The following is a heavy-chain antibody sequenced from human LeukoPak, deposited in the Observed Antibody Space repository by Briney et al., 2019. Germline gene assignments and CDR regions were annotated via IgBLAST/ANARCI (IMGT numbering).Heavy chain of an antibody. CDR3: ARNGNDYGDYVPDY. D-gene: IGHD4-17*01. CDR1: GGSISSNSYY. CDR2: IYYSGST. V-gene: IGHV4-39*07. J-gene: IGHJ4*02. Sequence: SETLSLTCAVSGGSISSNSYYWGWIRQPPGKGLEYIGSIYYSGSTYYNPSLKSRVTISVDTSKNQFSLKLSSVTAADTAVYYCARNGNDYGDYVPDYWGQGTLVTVSS.